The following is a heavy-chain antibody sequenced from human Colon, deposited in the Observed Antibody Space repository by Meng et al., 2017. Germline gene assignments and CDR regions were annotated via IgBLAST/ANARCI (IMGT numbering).Heavy chain of an antibody. CDR3: ARDNWGSLDY. Sequence: QVQLQQWGAGLLKPSETLSLTCAVYGGSFSGYYWSWIRQPTGKGLEWIGEINHSGSTNYNPSLKSRVTISVDTSKNQFSLKLSSVTAADTAVYYCARDNWGSLDYWGQGTLVTVSS. CDR1: GGSFSGYY. D-gene: IGHD7-27*01. CDR2: INHSGST. J-gene: IGHJ4*02. V-gene: IGHV4-34*01.